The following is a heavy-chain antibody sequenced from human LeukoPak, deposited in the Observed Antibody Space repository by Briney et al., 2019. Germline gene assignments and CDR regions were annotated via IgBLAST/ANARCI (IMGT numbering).Heavy chain of an antibody. CDR2: IYYSGST. D-gene: IGHD3-22*01. CDR3: ASEGLQLQKGRGYYYDSSGYYPR. J-gene: IGHJ4*02. Sequence: PSETLSLTCTVSGGSISSYYWSWIRQPPGKGLEWIGHIYYSGSTNYNPSLKSRVTISVDTSKNQFSLRLSSVTAADTAVYYCASEGLQLQKGRGYYYDSSGYYPRWGQGTLVTVSS. CDR1: GGSISSYY. V-gene: IGHV4-59*01.